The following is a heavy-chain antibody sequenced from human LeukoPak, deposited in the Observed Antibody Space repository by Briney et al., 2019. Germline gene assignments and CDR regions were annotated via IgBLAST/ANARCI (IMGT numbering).Heavy chain of an antibody. D-gene: IGHD5-18*01. V-gene: IGHV3-74*01. CDR2: VKGDGRTT. J-gene: IGHJ4*02. CDR3: ATGHSYGYDY. Sequence: GSLRLSCAASGLTFSDFWMHWVRQPPGEGLVWVALVKGDGRTTIYADSVKGRFTISRDNAKNTLYLQMNSLRADDSGVYYCATGHSYGYDYWGQGVLVTVSS. CDR1: GLTFSDFW.